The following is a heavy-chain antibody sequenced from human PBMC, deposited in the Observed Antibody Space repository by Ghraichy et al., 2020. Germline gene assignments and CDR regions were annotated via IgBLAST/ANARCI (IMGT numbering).Heavy chain of an antibody. CDR2: VYYTGST. J-gene: IGHJ6*02. D-gene: IGHD3-3*01. Sequence: SQNLSLTCTVSGGSISSSSYYWSWIRQPPGKGLEWIGSVYYTGSTHYNPSLKSRVTISADTSKKQFSLKLSSVTAADTAVYYCARDLSRYDFWSGYYRADYYYYGMDVWGHGTTVTVSS. CDR3: ARDLSRYDFWSGYYRADYYYYGMDV. CDR1: GGSISSSSYY. V-gene: IGHV4-39*07.